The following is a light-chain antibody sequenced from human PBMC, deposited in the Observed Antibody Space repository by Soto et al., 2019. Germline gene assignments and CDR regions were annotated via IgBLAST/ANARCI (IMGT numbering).Light chain of an antibody. CDR2: EVS. CDR1: SVDVGAYDF. J-gene: IGLJ1*01. V-gene: IGLV2-8*01. CDR3: TSHAGSNNYV. Sequence: QSALTQPHSVSGSPGQSVTISCTGTSVDVGAYDFVSWYQQHPGKAPKLIISEVSKRPSGVPDRFSGSKSGNTASLTVSGLQAEDEADYYCTSHAGSNNYVFGTGTKVTVL.